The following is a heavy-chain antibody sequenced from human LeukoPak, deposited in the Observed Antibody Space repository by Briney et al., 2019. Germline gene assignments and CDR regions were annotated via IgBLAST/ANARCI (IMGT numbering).Heavy chain of an antibody. CDR3: ASIPPYGDYEDY. CDR1: GFTFSDYY. CDR2: ISSSGSTI. V-gene: IGHV3-11*04. Sequence: NPGGSLRLSCAASGFTFSDYYMSWIRQAPGKGLEWVSYISSSGSTIYYADSVKGRFTISRDNAKNSLYLQMNSLRAEDTAVYYCASIPPYGDYEDYWGQGTLVTVSS. D-gene: IGHD4-17*01. J-gene: IGHJ4*02.